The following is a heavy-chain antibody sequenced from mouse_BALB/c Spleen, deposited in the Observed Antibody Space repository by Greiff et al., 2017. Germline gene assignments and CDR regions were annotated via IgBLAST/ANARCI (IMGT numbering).Heavy chain of an antibody. CDR2: ISSGSSTI. Sequence: EVHLVESGGGLVQPGGSRKLSCAASGFTFSSFGMHWVRQAPEKGLEWVAYISSGSSTIYYADTVKGRFTISRDNPKNTLFLQMTSLRSEDTAMYYCARINFYAMDYWGQGTSVTVSS. V-gene: IGHV5-17*02. D-gene: IGHD1-3*01. J-gene: IGHJ4*01. CDR3: ARINFYAMDY. CDR1: GFTFSSFG.